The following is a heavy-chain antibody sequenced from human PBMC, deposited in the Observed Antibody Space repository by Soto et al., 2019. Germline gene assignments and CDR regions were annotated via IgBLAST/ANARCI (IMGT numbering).Heavy chain of an antibody. CDR2: IYYSGST. CDR1: GGSISSSSYY. V-gene: IGHV4-39*02. CDR3: ARESRSKNYYYYYMDV. J-gene: IGHJ6*03. Sequence: PSETLSLTCTVSGGSISSSSYYWGWIRQPPGKGLEWIGSIYYSGSTYYNPSLKSRVTISVDTSKNQFSLKLSSVTAADTAVYYCARESRSKNYYYYYMDVWGKGTTVTVSS.